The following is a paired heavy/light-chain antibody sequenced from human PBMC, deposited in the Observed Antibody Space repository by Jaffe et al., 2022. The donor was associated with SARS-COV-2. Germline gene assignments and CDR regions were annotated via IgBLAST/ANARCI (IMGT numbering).Light chain of an antibody. Sequence: DIQMTQSPSSLSASVGDRVTITCRASQDISNYLAWYQQRPGKVPKLLIYGASTLQSGVPSRFSGSASGTDFTLTISSLQPEDFATYYCQKYNSVPGTFGQGTRLEIK. CDR1: QDISNY. V-gene: IGKV1-27*01. CDR2: GAS. J-gene: IGKJ2*02. CDR3: QKYNSVPGT.
Heavy chain of an antibody. V-gene: IGHV3-30*04. CDR1: GFAFRSYS. CDR3: ARGIVVGPAGLGYLDF. D-gene: IGHD2-2*01. CDR2: ISFDGDNR. Sequence: QMQLVESGGGVVQPGRSLRLSCAASGFAFRSYSMHWVRQAPGKGLEWVAIISFDGDNRYYADSVEGRFTISREVSGNMLHLQMNSLRPEDAAVYYCARGIVVGPAGLGYLDFWGQGTRVTVSS. J-gene: IGHJ4*02.